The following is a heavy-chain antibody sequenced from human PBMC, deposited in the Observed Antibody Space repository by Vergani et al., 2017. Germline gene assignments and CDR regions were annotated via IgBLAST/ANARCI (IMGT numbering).Heavy chain of an antibody. V-gene: IGHV4-4*03. CDR1: GDSISSNNC. J-gene: IGHJ4*02. CDR3: ATIGYRRWGYYFDY. CDR2: ICHTEDT. Sequence: QVQLQESGPGLVKPPGTLSLTCAVSGDSISSNNCWTWVRHPPGKGLVWIGEICHTEDTKYSPSLKSRVTVSVDESRNLFSLRLNSVTDADTAVYYCATIGYRRWGYYFDYWGEGSLVTVS. D-gene: IGHD2-2*02.